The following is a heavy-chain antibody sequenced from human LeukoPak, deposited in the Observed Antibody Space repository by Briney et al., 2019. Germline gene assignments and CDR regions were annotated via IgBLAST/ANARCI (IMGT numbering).Heavy chain of an antibody. V-gene: IGHV4-59*10. CDR3: ARIPKRQWLVRHYFDY. CDR1: GGSFSGYY. Sequence: SETLSLTCAVYGGSFSGYYWSWIRQPAGKGLEWIGRIYTSGSTNYNPSLKSRVTISVDTSKNQFSLKLSSVTAADTAVYYCARIPKRQWLVRHYFDYWGQGTLVTVSS. CDR2: IYTSGST. D-gene: IGHD6-19*01. J-gene: IGHJ4*02.